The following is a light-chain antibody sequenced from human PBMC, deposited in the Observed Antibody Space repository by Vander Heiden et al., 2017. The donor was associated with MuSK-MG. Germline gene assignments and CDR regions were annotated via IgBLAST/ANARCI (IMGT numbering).Light chain of an antibody. Sequence: SYELTQPPSVSVSPGQTASITCSGDKLGGKYACWYQQKPRQSLVLVIYKDSKRSAGFPDRFSCSTSGTTATLTIIGTQAMDEADYYCQAWDSSTGVFGGGTKLTVL. J-gene: IGLJ2*01. CDR2: KDS. CDR3: QAWDSSTGV. CDR1: KLGGKY. V-gene: IGLV3-1*01.